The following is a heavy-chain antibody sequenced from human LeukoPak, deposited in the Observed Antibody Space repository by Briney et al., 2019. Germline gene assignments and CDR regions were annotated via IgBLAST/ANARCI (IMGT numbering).Heavy chain of an antibody. CDR3: ARSEDCGCSSCYWFDP. CDR2: INRGGIT. CDR1: GGSLSGYY. D-gene: IGHD2-2*01. V-gene: IGHV4-34*01. J-gene: IGHJ5*02. Sequence: SETLSLTCAVYGGSLSGYYWSWIRQSPGKGLEWIGEINRGGITKYNPSLKSRVTISLGTSYNQFSLKLTSVTAADTAMYYCARSEDCGCSSCYWFDPWGQGTLVTVSS.